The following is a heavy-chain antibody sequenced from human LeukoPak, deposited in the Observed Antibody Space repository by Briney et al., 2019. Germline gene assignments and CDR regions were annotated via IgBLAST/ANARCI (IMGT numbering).Heavy chain of an antibody. CDR3: ARTMWGGGSVHYYYYYMDV. D-gene: IGHD3-10*01. CDR1: GFTFTGYY. V-gene: IGHV1-2*02. CDR2: INPNSGGT. J-gene: IGHJ6*03. Sequence: APVKVSCKASGFTFTGYYMHWVRQAPGQGLEWMGWINPNSGGTNYAQKFQGRVTITADESTSTAYMELSSLRSEDTAVYYCARTMWGGGSVHYYYYYMDVWGKGTTVTVSS.